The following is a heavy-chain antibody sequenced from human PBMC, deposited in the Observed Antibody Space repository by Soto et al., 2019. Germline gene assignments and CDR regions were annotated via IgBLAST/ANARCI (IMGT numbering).Heavy chain of an antibody. Sequence: GGSLRLSCAAYGFTFSSYAIHWVRQAPGKGLEWVAVISYDGSNKYYADSVKGRFTISRDNSKNTLYLQMNSLRAEDTAVYYCARYRYGGNSKKAFDIWGQGTMVTVSS. J-gene: IGHJ3*02. CDR1: GFTFSSYA. V-gene: IGHV3-30-3*01. D-gene: IGHD4-17*01. CDR3: ARYRYGGNSKKAFDI. CDR2: ISYDGSNK.